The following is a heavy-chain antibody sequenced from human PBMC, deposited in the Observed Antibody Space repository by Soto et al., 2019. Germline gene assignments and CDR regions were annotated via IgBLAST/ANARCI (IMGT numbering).Heavy chain of an antibody. CDR2: MSPNSGNT. Sequence: QVQLVQSGAEVKKPGASVKVSCKASGYTFSSFDINWVRQATGQGPEWVGWMSPNSGNTGYAPKFQGRVTMTRNTSISTAYMALSSLRSEDTAVYYCATNAALEFWGQGTLVTGSS. J-gene: IGHJ4*02. CDR1: GYTFSSFD. V-gene: IGHV1-8*01. CDR3: ATNAALEF.